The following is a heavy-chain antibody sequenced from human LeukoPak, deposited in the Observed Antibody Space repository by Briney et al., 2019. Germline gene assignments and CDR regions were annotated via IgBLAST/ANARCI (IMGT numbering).Heavy chain of an antibody. D-gene: IGHD6-13*01. V-gene: IGHV4-59*08. Sequence: SETLSLTCTVSGGSISSYYWSWIRQPPGKGPEWIGYIYYSGSTNYNPSLKSRVTISVDTSKNQFSLKLSSVTAADTAVYYCASQYSSSWVDYWGQGTLVTVSS. J-gene: IGHJ4*02. CDR1: GGSISSYY. CDR3: ASQYSSSWVDY. CDR2: IYYSGST.